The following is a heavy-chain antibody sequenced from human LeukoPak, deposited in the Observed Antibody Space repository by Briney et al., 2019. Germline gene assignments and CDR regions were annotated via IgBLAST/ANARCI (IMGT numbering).Heavy chain of an antibody. CDR3: TTGIRGD. D-gene: IGHD3-10*01. V-gene: IGHV3-15*07. CDR1: GLTVTNAW. J-gene: IGHJ4*02. CDR2: IASKTNGGAT. Sequence: GGSLRLSCSASGLTVTNAWMNWVRQAPGEGLDWVGRIASKTNGGATDYAAPVKGRFTISRDDSKNTLNLQMNSLKTEDTAVYYCTTGIRGDWGQGTLVTVSS.